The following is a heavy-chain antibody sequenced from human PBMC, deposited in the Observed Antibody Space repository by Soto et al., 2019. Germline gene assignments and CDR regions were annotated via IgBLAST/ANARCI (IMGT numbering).Heavy chain of an antibody. CDR3: ARLLTPAFGRYYFDH. CDR1: GGFISSSSSY. V-gene: IGHV4-39*01. J-gene: IGHJ4*02. CDR2: IHSGGTT. D-gene: IGHD3-10*01. Sequence: QLQLQESGPGLVKPSETLSLACTVAGGFISSSSSYWGWIRQSPGKGLEWIANIHSGGTTYYNSSLKSRVIISVDTSKDQFSLWVSSVTAADTAVYYCARLLTPAFGRYYFDHWGQGTLVIVSS.